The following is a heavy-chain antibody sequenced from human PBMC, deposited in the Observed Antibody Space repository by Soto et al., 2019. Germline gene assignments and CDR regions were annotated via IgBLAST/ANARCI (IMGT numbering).Heavy chain of an antibody. V-gene: IGHV1-3*01. D-gene: IGHD1-1*01. J-gene: IGHJ6*02. CDR1: GYSFSTRS. Sequence: AASVKVSCKASGYSFSTRSIHWVRQAPGQGLEWVGWINGGNGNTKYSQKFRDRVTITRDASASTGYMELSSLRSEDTAVYYCARGKGMEENYYYYGMDVWGQGTTVTVSS. CDR3: ARGKGMEENYYYYGMDV. CDR2: INGGNGNT.